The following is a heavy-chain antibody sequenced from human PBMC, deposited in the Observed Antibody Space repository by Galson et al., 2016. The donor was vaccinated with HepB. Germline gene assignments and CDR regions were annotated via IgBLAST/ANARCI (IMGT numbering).Heavy chain of an antibody. D-gene: IGHD3-16*02. CDR3: ARDLIGNLDV. Sequence: SVKVPCKASGYTFTTYDMHWVRQSPGQRLEWMGWISAGSGNTKYSQNFQDRVTITRDTSERTHYMELNSLTSEDTAVYYCARDLIGNLDVWGQGTTVTVSS. CDR2: ISAGSGNT. J-gene: IGHJ6*02. V-gene: IGHV1-3*01. CDR1: GYTFTTYD.